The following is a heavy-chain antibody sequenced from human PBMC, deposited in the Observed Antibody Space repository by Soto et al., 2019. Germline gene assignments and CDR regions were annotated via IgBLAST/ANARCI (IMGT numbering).Heavy chain of an antibody. J-gene: IGHJ4*02. V-gene: IGHV1-69*13. CDR1: GGTFSSYA. Sequence: ASVKVSCKASGGTFSSYAISWVRQAPGQGLEWMGGIIPIFGTANYAQKFQGRVTITADESTSTAYMELSSLRSEDTAVYYCASGLSDILTGYYFDYWGQGTLVTVSS. CDR3: ASGLSDILTGYYFDY. D-gene: IGHD3-9*01. CDR2: IIPIFGTA.